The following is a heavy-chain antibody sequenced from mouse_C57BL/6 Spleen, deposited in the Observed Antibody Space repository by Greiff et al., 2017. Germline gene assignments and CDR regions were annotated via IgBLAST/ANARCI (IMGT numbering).Heavy chain of an antibody. CDR3: ARSNNSGSSYGFDY. CDR2: ITPSTGGT. Sequence: VQLQQSGPELVKPGASVKISCKASGYSFTGYYMNWVKQSPEKSLEWIGEITPSTGGTTYNQKFKAKATVTVDKDSSTAYMQLQSLTTEESEVYYCARSNNSGSSYGFDYGGQGTMVTVSA. J-gene: IGHJ3*01. CDR1: GYSFTGYY. V-gene: IGHV1-42*01. D-gene: IGHD1-1*01.